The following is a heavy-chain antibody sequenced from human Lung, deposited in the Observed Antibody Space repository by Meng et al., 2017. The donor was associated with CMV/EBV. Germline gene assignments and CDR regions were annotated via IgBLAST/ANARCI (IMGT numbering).Heavy chain of an antibody. CDR2: ISIYTDNT. Sequence: ASXXVSXKTSGYTFTSYGISWVRQAPGQGLEWMGWISIYTDNTSSAQKYQGRLTMTTDTSTSTAYMEVRSLRSDDTAVYYCARDSPSLYSSSPGIDVWGQGXLVTVSS. CDR3: ARDSPSLYSSSPGIDV. D-gene: IGHD6-6*01. CDR1: GYTFTSYG. J-gene: IGHJ4*02. V-gene: IGHV1-18*01.